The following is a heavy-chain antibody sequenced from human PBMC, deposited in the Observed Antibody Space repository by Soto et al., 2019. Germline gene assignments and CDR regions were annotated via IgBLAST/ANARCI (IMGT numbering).Heavy chain of an antibody. Sequence: PGGSLRLSCVASGFRFSDFHMSWIRQAPGKGLEWVSYISSSSSYIDYADSVKGRFTISRDNAKNSLYLQMNSLRAEDTAVYYCARDNVVVVASTGGGSHYMDVWGKGTTVTVSS. D-gene: IGHD2-15*01. CDR3: ARDNVVVVASTGGGSHYMDV. CDR2: ISSSSSYI. CDR1: GFRFSDFH. J-gene: IGHJ6*03. V-gene: IGHV3-11*06.